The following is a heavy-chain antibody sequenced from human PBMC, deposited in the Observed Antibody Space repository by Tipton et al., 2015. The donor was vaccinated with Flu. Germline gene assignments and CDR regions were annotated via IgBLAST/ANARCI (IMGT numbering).Heavy chain of an antibody. CDR1: GFSFYSNP. V-gene: IGHV3-30*02. CDR2: IRYDGSDK. D-gene: IGHD1-26*01. Sequence: GSLRLSCAASGFSFYSNPMHWVRQAPGKGLEWVAYIRYDGSDKYYADSVKGRFTISRDNSRATLFLQMNSLKPEDTAVYYCAKGWEHSRGMVVRGQGTTVTVTS. J-gene: IGHJ6*02. CDR3: AKGWEHSRGMVV.